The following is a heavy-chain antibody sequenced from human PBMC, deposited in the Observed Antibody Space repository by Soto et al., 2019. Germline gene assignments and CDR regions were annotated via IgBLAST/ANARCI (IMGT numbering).Heavy chain of an antibody. CDR1: GYIFTNYN. CDR2: INPGDGSS. V-gene: IGHV1-46*03. J-gene: IGHJ1*01. CDR3: LRGRPSGWSH. D-gene: IGHD6-19*01. Sequence: QVQLVQSGAEVKKPGASVKISCKASGYIFTNYNMHWVRQAPGQGLEWMGLINPGDGSSNYAQKFQGRVTVTRDTSTSTVYMELSSLRSEDTALYYCLRGRPSGWSHWGQGTLVTVSS.